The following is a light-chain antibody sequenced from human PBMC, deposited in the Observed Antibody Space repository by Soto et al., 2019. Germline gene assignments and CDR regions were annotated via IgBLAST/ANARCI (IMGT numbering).Light chain of an antibody. V-gene: IGLV1-44*01. Sequence: VLTQPPSASGTPGQRVTISCSGSNSDIGSNTVNWYQQFPGAAPKLLIYSNNQRPSGVPDRFSGSKSGTSASLAISGLQSEDDADYYCATWDDSLFGHVFGTGTKVTVL. CDR1: NSDIGSNT. J-gene: IGLJ1*01. CDR3: ATWDDSLFGHV. CDR2: SNN.